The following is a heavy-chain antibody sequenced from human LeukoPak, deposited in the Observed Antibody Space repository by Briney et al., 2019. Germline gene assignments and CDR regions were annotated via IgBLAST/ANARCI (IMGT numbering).Heavy chain of an antibody. V-gene: IGHV4-59*01. D-gene: IGHD2-21*02. Sequence: SETLSLTCTVSGGSISSYYWSWIWQPPGKGLEWIGYIYYSGSTNYNPSLKSRVTISVDTSKNQFSLKLSSVTAADTAVYYCARSPAGEVTASFDYWGQGTLVTVSS. J-gene: IGHJ4*02. CDR1: GGSISSYY. CDR3: ARSPAGEVTASFDY. CDR2: IYYSGST.